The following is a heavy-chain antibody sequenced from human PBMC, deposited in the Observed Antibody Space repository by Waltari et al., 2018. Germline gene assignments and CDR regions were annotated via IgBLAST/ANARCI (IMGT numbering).Heavy chain of an antibody. CDR3: ARASSSGPDAFDI. CDR1: GYTLTSYD. V-gene: IGHV1-8*03. Sequence: QVQLVQSGAEVKKPGDSVKVSCTASGYTLTSYDINWVRQATGQGLEWMGWMNPNSGNTGYAQKFQGRVTITRNTSISTAYMELSSLRSEDTAVYYCARASSSGPDAFDIWGQGTMVTVSS. CDR2: MNPNSGNT. J-gene: IGHJ3*02. D-gene: IGHD6-13*01.